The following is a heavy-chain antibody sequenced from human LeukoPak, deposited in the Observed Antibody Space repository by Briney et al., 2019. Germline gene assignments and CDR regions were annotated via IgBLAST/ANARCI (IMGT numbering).Heavy chain of an antibody. CDR3: ARGPAMYSSGYHLTDAFDY. J-gene: IGHJ4*02. Sequence: SETLSLTCTVSGGSISSGGYYWSWIRQPPGKGLEWIGYIYHSGSTYYNPSLKSRVTISVDRSKNQFSLKLSSVTAADTAVYYCARGPAMYSSGYHLTDAFDYWGQGTLVTVSS. CDR2: IYHSGST. D-gene: IGHD6-19*01. CDR1: GGSISSGGYY. V-gene: IGHV4-30-2*01.